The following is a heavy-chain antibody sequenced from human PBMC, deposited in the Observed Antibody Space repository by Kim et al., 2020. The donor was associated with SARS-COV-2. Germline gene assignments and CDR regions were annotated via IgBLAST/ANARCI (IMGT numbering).Heavy chain of an antibody. Sequence: DAIKNYYASSGKGRFTICRGTAKTTLYLQRTSLGAEDTAVYYCAKADAYDYWGQGTLVTVSS. J-gene: IGHJ4*02. V-gene: IGHV3-30*02. CDR2: DAIKN. CDR3: AKADAYDY.